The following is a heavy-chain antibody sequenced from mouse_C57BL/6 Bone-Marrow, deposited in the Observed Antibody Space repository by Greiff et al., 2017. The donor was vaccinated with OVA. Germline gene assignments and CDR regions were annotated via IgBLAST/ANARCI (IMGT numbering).Heavy chain of an antibody. V-gene: IGHV1-63*01. D-gene: IGHD1-1*01. CDR2: IYPGGGYT. CDR3: ARSTTVVDFDY. Sequence: VMLVESGAELVRPGTSVKMSCKASGYTFTNYWIGWAKQRPGHGLEWIGDIYPGGGYTNYNEKFKGKATLTADKSSSTAYMQFSSLTSEDSAIYYCARSTTVVDFDYWGQGTTLTVSS. CDR1: GYTFTNYW. J-gene: IGHJ2*01.